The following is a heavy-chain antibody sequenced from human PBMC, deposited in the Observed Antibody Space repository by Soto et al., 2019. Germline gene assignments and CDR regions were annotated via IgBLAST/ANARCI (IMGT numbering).Heavy chain of an antibody. J-gene: IGHJ2*01. V-gene: IGHV4-30-4*01. CDR2: IYYSGST. CDR1: GGSSSSGDYY. CDR3: ARDLLWGGLRDWYFDL. D-gene: IGHD2-21*02. Sequence: QVQLQESGPGLGKPSQTLSLTCTVSGGSSSSGDYYWSWIRQPPGKGLEWIGYIYYSGSTYYNPSLKSRVTISVDTSKNQFSLELSSVTAADTAVYYCARDLLWGGLRDWYFDLWGRGTLVTVSS.